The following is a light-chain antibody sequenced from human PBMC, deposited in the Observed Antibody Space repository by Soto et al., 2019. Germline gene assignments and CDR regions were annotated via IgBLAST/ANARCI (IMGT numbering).Light chain of an antibody. J-gene: IGLJ3*02. CDR3: QTWGTGPWV. Sequence: QSALTQPASVSGSPGQSITISCTGTSSDVGGYNYVSWYQQHPGNTPKLIIFDVNNRPSGVSNRFSASKSGSTASLTIAGLQAEDEADYYCQTWGTGPWVFGGGTKLTVL. CDR2: DVN. CDR1: SSDVGGYNY. V-gene: IGLV2-14*01.